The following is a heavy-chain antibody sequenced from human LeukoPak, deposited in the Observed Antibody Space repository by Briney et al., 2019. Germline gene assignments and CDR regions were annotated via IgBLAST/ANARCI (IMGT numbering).Heavy chain of an antibody. Sequence: ASVNVSCKASGYTFTDYYMHWVRLAPGQGLEWMGWINPNSGGTNYVQKFQGWVTMTRDTSINTAYMELSGLTSDDTAVYYCARANFLYCSSTSCLFDYWGQGTLVTVSS. J-gene: IGHJ4*02. V-gene: IGHV1-2*04. D-gene: IGHD2-2*01. CDR3: ARANFLYCSSTSCLFDY. CDR2: INPNSGGT. CDR1: GYTFTDYY.